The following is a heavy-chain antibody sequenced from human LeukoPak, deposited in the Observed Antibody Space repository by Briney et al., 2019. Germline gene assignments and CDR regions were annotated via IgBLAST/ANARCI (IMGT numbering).Heavy chain of an antibody. CDR1: GGSISSYY. J-gene: IGHJ5*02. D-gene: IGHD3-10*01. Sequence: SETLSLTCTVSGGSISSYYWSWIRQPPGKGLEWIGYIYYSGSTNYNPSLKSRVTISVDTSKNQFSLKLSSVTAADTAVYYCARSHRSYSWFDPWGQGTLVTVSS. CDR3: ARSHRSYSWFDP. V-gene: IGHV4-59*08. CDR2: IYYSGST.